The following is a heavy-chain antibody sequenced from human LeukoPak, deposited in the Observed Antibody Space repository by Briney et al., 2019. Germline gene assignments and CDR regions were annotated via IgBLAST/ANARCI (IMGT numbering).Heavy chain of an antibody. CDR1: GYNFVNYA. Sequence: ASVKVSCKASGYNFVNYAVTWVRQAPGQGLEWMGWISGNNANKNYAQNLQDRVTMTTDTSTATAYMELGGLRSDDTAVYYCARGGVSTRYCGVTNCYLTPIDYWGQGTRVTVSS. J-gene: IGHJ4*02. CDR2: ISGNNANK. V-gene: IGHV1-18*01. D-gene: IGHD2-2*01. CDR3: ARGGVSTRYCGVTNCYLTPIDY.